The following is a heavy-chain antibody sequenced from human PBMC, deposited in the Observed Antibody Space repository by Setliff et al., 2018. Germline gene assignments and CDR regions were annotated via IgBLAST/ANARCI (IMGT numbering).Heavy chain of an antibody. V-gene: IGHV1-3*03. D-gene: IGHD2-21*01. CDR2: IIPDNGKT. CDR1: GYTFTTYA. Sequence: ASVKVSCKSSGYTFTTYAMHWLRQVPGQRLEWMGWIIPDNGKTEYSEEFQDRVTFTTDTSATTAYMDLRSLRSDDMAVYYCARGYCDGIGCPAPLYYFDSWGQGTLVTVS. J-gene: IGHJ4*02. CDR3: ARGYCDGIGCPAPLYYFDS.